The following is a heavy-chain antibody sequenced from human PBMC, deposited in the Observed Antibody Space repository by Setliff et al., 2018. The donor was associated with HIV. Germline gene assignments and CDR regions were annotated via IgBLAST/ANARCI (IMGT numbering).Heavy chain of an antibody. D-gene: IGHD2-2*01. CDR2: IWYDGSNK. J-gene: IGHJ5*02. V-gene: IGHV3-33*01. CDR3: ARVPGGEAIPAAELQT. CDR1: GFTFSSYG. Sequence: LRLSCAASGFTFSSYGMHWVRQAPGKGLEWVAVIWYDGSNKYYADSVKGRFTISRDNSKNTLYLQMNSLRAEDTAVYYCARVPGGEAIPAAELQTWGQGTLVTVPQ.